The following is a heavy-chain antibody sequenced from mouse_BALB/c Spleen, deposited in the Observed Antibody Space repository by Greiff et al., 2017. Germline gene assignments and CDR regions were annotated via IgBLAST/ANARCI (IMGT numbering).Heavy chain of an antibody. CDR2: INPSTGYT. CDR3: ATYGSMDY. Sequence: QVQLQQSGAELAKPGASVKMSCKASGYTFTSYWMHWVKQRPGQGLEWIGYINPSTGYTEYNQKFKDKATLTVDESSSTAYMQLSSLTSEDSAVYYCATYGSMDYWGQGTTLTVSS. J-gene: IGHJ2*01. D-gene: IGHD1-1*01. V-gene: IGHV1-7*01. CDR1: GYTFTSYW.